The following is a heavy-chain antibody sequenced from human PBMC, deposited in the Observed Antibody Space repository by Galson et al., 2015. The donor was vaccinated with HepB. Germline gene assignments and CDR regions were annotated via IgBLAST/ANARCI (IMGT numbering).Heavy chain of an antibody. D-gene: IGHD2-2*02. V-gene: IGHV3-30*18. CDR2: IAYDGINR. J-gene: IGHJ4*02. Sequence: SLRLSCAASGFRFSDYGMHWVRQAPGKGLEWVAVIAYDGINRHYADSVKGRFTISRDSSKNTVVLEMNSLRADDTAFYHCAKRFGSGASCYKATIDYWGQGTLVTVSS. CDR1: GFRFSDYG. CDR3: AKRFGSGASCYKATIDY.